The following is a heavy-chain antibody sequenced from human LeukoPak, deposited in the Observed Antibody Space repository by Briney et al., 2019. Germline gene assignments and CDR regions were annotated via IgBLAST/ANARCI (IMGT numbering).Heavy chain of an antibody. Sequence: GRSLRLSCAASGFTFSSYAMHWVRQAPGKGLEWVAVISYDGSNKYYADSVKGRFTISRDNSKNTLYLQMNSLRAEHTAVYYCARAAAGPGDYWGQGTLVTVSS. CDR2: ISYDGSNK. CDR1: GFTFSSYA. V-gene: IGHV3-30*04. D-gene: IGHD6-13*01. CDR3: ARAAAGPGDY. J-gene: IGHJ4*02.